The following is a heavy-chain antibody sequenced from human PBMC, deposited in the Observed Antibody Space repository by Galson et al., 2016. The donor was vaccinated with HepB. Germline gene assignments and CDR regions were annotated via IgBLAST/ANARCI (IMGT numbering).Heavy chain of an antibody. CDR2: INDNGHNT. CDR1: GFIFSSCG. V-gene: IGHV3-23*01. Sequence: SLRLSCAASGFIFSSCGMSWVRQAPGKGLEWVSTINDNGHNTHYADSVNGRFTISRDNYRNTLYLQKNSLRAEDTAVYYCAKDVGGEAFFEYWGQGTLVTVSS. CDR3: AKDVGGEAFFEY. J-gene: IGHJ4*02. D-gene: IGHD1-26*01.